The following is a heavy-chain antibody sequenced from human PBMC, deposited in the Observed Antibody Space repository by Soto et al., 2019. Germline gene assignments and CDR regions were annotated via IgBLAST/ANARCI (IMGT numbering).Heavy chain of an antibody. CDR1: GGAIGGSY. V-gene: IGHV4-59*08. CDR3: ARHGSDSGWFFFDP. J-gene: IGHJ5*02. Sequence: SEPLSLTYSRSGGAIGGSYWSWIRQPTGKALEWIGYVSYSGSTDYHPSLKSRVSISIDTSKNQFSLKMISVTAADTAVYYCARHGSDSGWFFFDPWGQGALVTVSS. CDR2: VSYSGST. D-gene: IGHD6-19*01.